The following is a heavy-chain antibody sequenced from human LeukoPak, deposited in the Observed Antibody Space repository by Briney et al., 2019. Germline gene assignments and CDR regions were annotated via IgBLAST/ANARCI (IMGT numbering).Heavy chain of an antibody. V-gene: IGHV3-11*04. Sequence: PGGSLRLSCAASGFTFNDHYMSWIRQAPGKGLEWVSYISSGSSTIYYAESVKGRFTISRDNAKNSLYLQMNSLRAEDTAVYYCASRVVVPAAILYYYMDVWGKGTTVTVSS. CDR3: ASRVVVPAAILYYYMDV. CDR1: GFTFNDHY. CDR2: ISSGSSTI. D-gene: IGHD2-2*02. J-gene: IGHJ6*03.